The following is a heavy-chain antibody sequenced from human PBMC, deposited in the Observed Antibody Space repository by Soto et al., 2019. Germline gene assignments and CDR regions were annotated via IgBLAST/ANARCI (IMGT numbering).Heavy chain of an antibody. CDR3: ARDADFWSGPDY. V-gene: IGHV1-46*01. CDR1: GYTFTNYY. Sequence: QVQLVQSGAEVKKPGASVKVSCKASGYTFTNYYVHWVRLAPGQGLEWMGMINPGGGTTTYAQKFQGRLTMTRDTSTSTVYMELSSLRSGDTAVYYCARDADFWSGPDYWGQGTLVTVSS. J-gene: IGHJ4*02. D-gene: IGHD3-3*01. CDR2: INPGGGTT.